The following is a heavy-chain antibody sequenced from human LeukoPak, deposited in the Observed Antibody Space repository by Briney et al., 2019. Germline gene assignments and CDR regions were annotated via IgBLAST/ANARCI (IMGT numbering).Heavy chain of an antibody. D-gene: IGHD4-23*01. CDR1: GFTFSTYN. V-gene: IGHV3-21*01. CDR2: ISSSGTYI. J-gene: IGHJ4*02. Sequence: GGSLRLSCAASGFTFSTYNMNWVRQAPGKGLEWVSSISSSGTYIYYADSVKGRFTISRDNAKNSLYLQMNSLTAEDTAVYYYARDSEITPVRPIDYWGQGTLVTVSS. CDR3: ARDSEITPVRPIDY.